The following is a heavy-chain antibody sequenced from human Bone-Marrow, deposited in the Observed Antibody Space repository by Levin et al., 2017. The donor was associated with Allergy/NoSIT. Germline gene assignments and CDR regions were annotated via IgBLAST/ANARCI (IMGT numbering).Heavy chain of an antibody. Sequence: VGSLRLSCVGSGFTFSDHYIEWVRQAPGKGLEWVGRTRKKANSDTTEYAASVKGRFIISRDDSKNSLYLQMNSLKTEDTAVYYCARGCSPTTCYYYYGVGVWGHGTTVTVSS. CDR1: GFTFSDHY. D-gene: IGHD2-2*01. CDR2: TRKKANSDTT. CDR3: ARGCSPTTCYYYYGVGV. V-gene: IGHV3-72*01. J-gene: IGHJ6*02.